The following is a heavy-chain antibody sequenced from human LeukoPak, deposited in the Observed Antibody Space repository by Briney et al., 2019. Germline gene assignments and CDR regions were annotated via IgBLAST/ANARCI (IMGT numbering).Heavy chain of an antibody. J-gene: IGHJ4*02. CDR1: GFTFSSYA. CDR3: ANGPSIAAAGSNHFDY. V-gene: IGHV3-23*01. CDR2: ISGSGGST. Sequence: PGGSLRFSCAASGFTFSSYAMSWVRQAPGRGLEWVSAISGSGGSTYYADSVKGRFTISRDNSKNTLYLQMNSLRAEDTAVYYCANGPSIAAAGSNHFDYWGQGTLVTVSS. D-gene: IGHD6-13*01.